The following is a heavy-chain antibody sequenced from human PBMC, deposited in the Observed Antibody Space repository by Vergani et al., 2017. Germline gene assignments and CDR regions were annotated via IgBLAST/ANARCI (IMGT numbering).Heavy chain of an antibody. Sequence: QVQLVQSGAEVKKPGSSVKVSCKASGGTFSSYTISWVRQAPGQGLEWMGRIIPILGIANYAQKFQGRVTITADKSTSTAYMELSSLRSEDTAVYYCARGGSYYDSSGYYERPFDYGGQGTLVTVSS. CDR3: ARGGSYYDSSGYYERPFDY. V-gene: IGHV1-69*02. J-gene: IGHJ4*02. CDR1: GGTFSSYT. D-gene: IGHD3-22*01. CDR2: IIPILGIA.